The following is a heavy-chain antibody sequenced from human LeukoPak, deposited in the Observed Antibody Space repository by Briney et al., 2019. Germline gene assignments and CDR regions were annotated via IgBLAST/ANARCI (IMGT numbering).Heavy chain of an antibody. D-gene: IGHD6-19*01. CDR1: GDSMTSNNW. CDR3: ATARHSSDFYYYYMDV. CDR2: IFHSGST. V-gene: IGHV4-4*02. Sequence: SETLSLTCVVSGDSMTSNNWWSWVRQSPGRGLEWIGEIFHSGSTDYNPSLKSRVTISVDKSNNQFSLKLSSVTAADTAVYYCATARHSSDFYYYYMDVWGKGTTVTVSS. J-gene: IGHJ6*03.